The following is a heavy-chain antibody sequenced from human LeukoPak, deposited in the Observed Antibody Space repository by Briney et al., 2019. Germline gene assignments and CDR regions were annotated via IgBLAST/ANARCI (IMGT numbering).Heavy chain of an antibody. CDR1: GYSISDGYY. J-gene: IGHJ4*02. D-gene: IGHD6-13*01. CDR2: LHHKGST. V-gene: IGHV4-38-2*02. Sequence: SETLSLPCTVSGYSISDGYYWGWIRQPPGKGLEWIGSLHHKGSTYYNPSLKSRVTTSVDTSKNQIFLKLSSVTAADTAVYYCTRDGFLIAGSRFDDWGQGTLVTVTS. CDR3: TRDGFLIAGSRFDD.